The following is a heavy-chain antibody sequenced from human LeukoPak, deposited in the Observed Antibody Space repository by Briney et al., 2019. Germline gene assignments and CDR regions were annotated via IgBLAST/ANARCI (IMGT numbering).Heavy chain of an antibody. J-gene: IGHJ4*02. CDR2: IYYSGST. CDR3: ARWVRANWGPYYFDY. CDR1: GGSISSSSYY. D-gene: IGHD7-27*01. V-gene: IGHV4-39*07. Sequence: PSETPSLTCTVSGGSISSSSYYWGWIRQPPGKGLEWIGSIYYSGSTYYNPSLKSRVTISVDTSKNQFSLKLSSVTAADTAVYYCARWVRANWGPYYFDYWGQGTLVTVSS.